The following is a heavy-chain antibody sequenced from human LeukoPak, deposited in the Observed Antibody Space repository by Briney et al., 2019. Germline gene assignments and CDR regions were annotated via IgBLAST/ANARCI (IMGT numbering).Heavy chain of an antibody. Sequence: PGGSLRLSCEVSGFIFSNYGMHWVRQAPGKGLEWLALIWYDGRTKFHADSVKGRFTISRDNSANTLYLQMSSLRVEDTAVYYCAREWGRIAVAGGPGYWGQGARVIVFS. V-gene: IGHV3-33*01. D-gene: IGHD6-19*01. CDR3: AREWGRIAVAGGPGY. J-gene: IGHJ4*02. CDR2: IWYDGRTK. CDR1: GFIFSNYG.